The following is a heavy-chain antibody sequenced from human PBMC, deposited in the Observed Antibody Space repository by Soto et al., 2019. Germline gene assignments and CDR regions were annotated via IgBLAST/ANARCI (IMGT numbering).Heavy chain of an antibody. CDR3: DRRPSSTSWYYMGFDI. CDR1: GVSISSYY. CDR2: IYYSGST. J-gene: IGHJ3*02. V-gene: IGHV4-59*01. Sequence: SETPSLTCTVSGVSISSYYWSWIRQPPGKGLEWIGYIYYSGSTNYNPSLKSRVTISVDTSKNQFSLKLSSVTAADTAVYYCDRRPSSTSWYYMGFDIWGQCTMVTVS. D-gene: IGHD6-13*01.